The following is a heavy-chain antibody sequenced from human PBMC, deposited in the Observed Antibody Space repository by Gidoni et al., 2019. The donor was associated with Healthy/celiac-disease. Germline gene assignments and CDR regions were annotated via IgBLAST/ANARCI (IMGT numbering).Heavy chain of an antibody. J-gene: IGHJ4*02. V-gene: IGHV3-23*01. Sequence: EVQLLESGGGLVQPAGSLRLSCAASGFTFGSYAMSWVLQAPGKGLEWGSAIRGRGGSTYYADSVKGRFTISRDNSKNTLYLQMNSLRAEDTAVYYCAKDRPTVTTGYFDYWGQGTLVTVSS. CDR3: AKDRPTVTTGYFDY. D-gene: IGHD4-17*01. CDR2: IRGRGGST. CDR1: GFTFGSYA.